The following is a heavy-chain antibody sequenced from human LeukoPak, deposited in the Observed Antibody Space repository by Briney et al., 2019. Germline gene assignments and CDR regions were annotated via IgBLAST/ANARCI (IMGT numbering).Heavy chain of an antibody. D-gene: IGHD3-10*01. CDR3: ARDGYYYGSGADY. V-gene: IGHV4-39*07. CDR2: IYYSGST. Sequence: SETLSLTCTVSGGSIGSSSYYWGWIRQPPGKGLEWIGSIYYSGSTYYNPSLKSRVTISVDTSKNQFSLKLSSVTAADTAVYYRARDGYYYGSGADYWGQGTLVTVSS. CDR1: GGSIGSSSYY. J-gene: IGHJ4*02.